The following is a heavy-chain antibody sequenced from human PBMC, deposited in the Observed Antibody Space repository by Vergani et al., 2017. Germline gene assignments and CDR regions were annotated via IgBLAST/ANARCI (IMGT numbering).Heavy chain of an antibody. V-gene: IGHV1-2*02. CDR3: AREAGYYYDSSGYFPAEY. D-gene: IGHD3-22*01. CDR2: INPNSGGT. CDR1: GYTFTGYY. J-gene: IGHJ4*02. Sequence: QVQLVQSGAEVKKPGASVKVSCKASGYTFTGYYMHWVRQAPGQGLEWMGWINPNSGGTNYAQKFQGRVTMTRDTSISTAYMELSRLRSDDTAVYYCAREAGYYYDSSGYFPAEYWGQGTLVTVSS.